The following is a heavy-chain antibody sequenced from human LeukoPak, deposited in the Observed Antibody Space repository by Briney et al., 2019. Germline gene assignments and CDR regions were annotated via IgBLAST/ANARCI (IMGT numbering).Heavy chain of an antibody. CDR2: IKQDASEE. J-gene: IGHJ4*02. CDR3: ASTASLSY. V-gene: IGHV3-7*01. CDR1: GFSFSSYW. D-gene: IGHD6-6*01. Sequence: GGSLRLSCAASGFSFSSYWMTWVRQAPGKGLEWVANIKQDASEEHYVGSVKGRFTISRDNAKSSLYLQLNSLRVEDTALYFCASTASLSYWGQGTLVTVSS.